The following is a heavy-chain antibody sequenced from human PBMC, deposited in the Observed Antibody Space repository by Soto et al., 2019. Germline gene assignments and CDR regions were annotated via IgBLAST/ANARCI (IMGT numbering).Heavy chain of an antibody. CDR3: ARWVYYYYGMDV. Sequence: SLKISCKGSGYSFTSYWISWVRQMPGKGLEWMGRIDPSDSYTNYSPSFQGHVTISADKSISTAYLQWSSLKASDTAMYYCARWVYYYYGMDVWGQGTTVTVSS. V-gene: IGHV5-10-1*01. CDR2: IDPSDSYT. CDR1: GYSFTSYW. J-gene: IGHJ6*02.